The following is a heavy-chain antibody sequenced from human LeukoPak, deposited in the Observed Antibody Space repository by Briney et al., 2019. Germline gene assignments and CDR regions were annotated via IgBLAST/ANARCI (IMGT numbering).Heavy chain of an antibody. CDR3: ARVKAAAEGDY. CDR1: GFTFSSYS. J-gene: IGHJ4*02. Sequence: PGGSLRLSCAASGFTFSSYSMNWVRQAPGKGLEWVSSISSSSSYIYYADSVKGRFTISRDNAKNSPYLQMNSLRAEDTAVYYCARVKAAAEGDYWGQGTLVTVSS. D-gene: IGHD6-13*01. CDR2: ISSSSSYI. V-gene: IGHV3-21*01.